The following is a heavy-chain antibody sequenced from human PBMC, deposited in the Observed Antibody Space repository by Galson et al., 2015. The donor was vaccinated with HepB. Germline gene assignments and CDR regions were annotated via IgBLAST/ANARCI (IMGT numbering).Heavy chain of an antibody. CDR1: GFTFSSCA. V-gene: IGHV3-30*03. Sequence: SLRLSCAASGFTFSSCAMHWVRQAPGKGLEWVAVISSGGSNKYYADSVKGRFTISRDNSKNTLYLQMNSLRAEDTAVYYCARDGTAASGSWYVHDAFDIWGQGTMVTVSS. CDR3: ARDGTAASGSWYVHDAFDI. D-gene: IGHD6-13*01. J-gene: IGHJ3*02. CDR2: ISSGGSNK.